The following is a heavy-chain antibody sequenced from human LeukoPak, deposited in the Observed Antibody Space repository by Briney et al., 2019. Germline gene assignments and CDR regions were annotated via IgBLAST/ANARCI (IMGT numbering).Heavy chain of an antibody. V-gene: IGHV3-23*01. CDR2: IRGRGRKT. CDR3: AKLGALMKNGLDV. CDR1: GFTFSNYA. Sequence: PGGSLRLSCAASGFTFSNYAMSGVRQAPGKGVEWVSDIRGRGRKTKYGDCEKGRFTIHRERSENTVYLQMNSLRAEDTAVYYCAKLGALMKNGLDVWGQGTTVTVSS. J-gene: IGHJ6*02. D-gene: IGHD3-16*01.